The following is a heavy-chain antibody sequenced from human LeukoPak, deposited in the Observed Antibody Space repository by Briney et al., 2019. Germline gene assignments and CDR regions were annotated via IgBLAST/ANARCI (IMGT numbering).Heavy chain of an antibody. CDR1: GGSISSSSYY. Sequence: PSETLSLTCTVSGGSISSSSYYWGWIRQPPGKGLEWIGSIYYSGSTYYNPSLKSRVTISVDTSKNQFSLKLSSVTAADTAVYYCARNYYYDSSRSVDAFDIWGQGTMVTVSS. CDR2: IYYSGST. J-gene: IGHJ3*02. V-gene: IGHV4-39*01. D-gene: IGHD3-22*01. CDR3: ARNYYYDSSRSVDAFDI.